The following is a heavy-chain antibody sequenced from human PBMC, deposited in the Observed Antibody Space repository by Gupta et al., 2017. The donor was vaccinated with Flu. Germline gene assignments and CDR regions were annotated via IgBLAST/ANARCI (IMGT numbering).Heavy chain of an antibody. CDR3: ASLESGRNYIDF. CDR2: IDNDGGTT. D-gene: IGHD1-7*01. V-gene: IGHV3-74*01. CDR1: GFIFSDNW. Sequence: EMHLVESGGGVVQPGGSLRLSCAASGFIFSDNWMHWVRQAPGKGLVWVSSIDNDGGTTRYADYVKGRFTISRDNAKNTLYLQMTSLSAEDTAVYYCASLESGRNYIDFWGQGTLVTVSA. J-gene: IGHJ4*02.